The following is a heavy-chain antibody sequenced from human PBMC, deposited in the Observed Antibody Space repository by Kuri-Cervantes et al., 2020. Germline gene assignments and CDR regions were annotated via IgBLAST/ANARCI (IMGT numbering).Heavy chain of an antibody. J-gene: IGHJ5*02. D-gene: IGHD2-15*01. CDR1: GFTFSSYG. CDR3: ARVSPEYCSGGSCYSGWFDP. Sequence: GGSLRLSCAASGFTFSSYGMHWVRQAPGKGLEWVAVISYDGSNKYYADSVKGRLTISRDNSKNTLYLQMNSLRAEDTAVYYCARVSPEYCSGGSCYSGWFDPWGQGTLVTVSS. CDR2: ISYDGSNK. V-gene: IGHV3-30*03.